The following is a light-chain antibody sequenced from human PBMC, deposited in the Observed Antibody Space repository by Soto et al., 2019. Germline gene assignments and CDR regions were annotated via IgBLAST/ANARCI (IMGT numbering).Light chain of an antibody. V-gene: IGLV2-14*01. CDR3: SSYTNSRTLDRV. CDR1: SSDVGGYDY. Sequence: QSVLTQPASVSGSPGQSITIPCTGSSSDVGGYDYVTWYQQHPGKAPKLMIFEVYNRPSGVSNRFSGSKSGNTASLTISGLQAEDEADYYCSSYTNSRTLDRVFGGGTKLTVL. CDR2: EVY. J-gene: IGLJ3*02.